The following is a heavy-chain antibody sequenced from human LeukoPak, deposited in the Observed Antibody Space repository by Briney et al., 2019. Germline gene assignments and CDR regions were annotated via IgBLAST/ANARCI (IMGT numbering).Heavy chain of an antibody. CDR2: INPNNGGT. V-gene: IGHV1-2*02. CDR3: ARGDIVVVPAAKNRWFDP. J-gene: IGHJ5*02. CDR1: GYTFTGYY. Sequence: GASVKVSCKASGYTFTGYYMHWVRQAPGQGLEWMGWINPNNGGTNYAQKFQGRVTMTRDTSISTAYMELSRLRSDDTAVYYCARGDIVVVPAAKNRWFDPWDQETLVTVSS. D-gene: IGHD2-2*01.